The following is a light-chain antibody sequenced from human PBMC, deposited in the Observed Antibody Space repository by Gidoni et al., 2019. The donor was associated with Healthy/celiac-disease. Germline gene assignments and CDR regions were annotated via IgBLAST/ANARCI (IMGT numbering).Light chain of an antibody. V-gene: IGKV4-1*01. CDR2: WAS. CDR1: QSVLYSSNNKNY. J-gene: IGKJ3*01. CDR3: QQYYSTPFT. Sequence: QSPDSLAVSLGERATINCKSSQSVLYSSNNKNYLAWYQQKPGQPPKLLIYWASTREYGVPDRFSGSGSGTDFTLTISSLQAEDVAVYYCQQYYSTPFTFXPXTKVDIK.